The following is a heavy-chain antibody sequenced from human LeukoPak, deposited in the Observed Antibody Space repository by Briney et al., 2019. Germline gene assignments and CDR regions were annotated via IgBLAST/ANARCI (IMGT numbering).Heavy chain of an antibody. Sequence: GGSLRLSCAASGFTFSSYWMSWVRQAPGKGLEWVANIKQDGSEKYYVDSVKGRFTISRDNAKNTVYLQMNSLRAEDTAVYYCTKRGLNLDGDYAGGKYYFDSWGQGTLVTVSS. D-gene: IGHD4-17*01. J-gene: IGHJ4*02. CDR2: IKQDGSEK. V-gene: IGHV3-7*03. CDR1: GFTFSSYW. CDR3: TKRGLNLDGDYAGGKYYFDS.